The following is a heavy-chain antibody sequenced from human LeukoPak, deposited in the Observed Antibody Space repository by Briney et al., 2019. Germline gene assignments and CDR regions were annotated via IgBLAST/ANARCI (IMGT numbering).Heavy chain of an antibody. Sequence: ASVKVSCKASGYTFTGYYMHWVRQAPGQGLEWMGWINPNSGGTNYAQNFQGRVTMTRDTSISTAYMELSRLTSDDAAVYYCARRSEYSSSPSASWFDPWGQGTLVTVSS. CDR1: GYTFTGYY. CDR3: ARRSEYSSSPSASWFDP. V-gene: IGHV1-2*02. D-gene: IGHD6-6*01. CDR2: INPNSGGT. J-gene: IGHJ5*02.